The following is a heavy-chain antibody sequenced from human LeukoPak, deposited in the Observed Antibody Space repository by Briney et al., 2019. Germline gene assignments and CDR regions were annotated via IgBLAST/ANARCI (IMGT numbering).Heavy chain of an antibody. J-gene: IGHJ4*02. Sequence: GGSLRLSCAASGFTFSSYGMHWVRQAPGKGLEWVAVISYDGSIKHYADSVKGRFTISRDNGKNSLYLQMNSLRDEDTAIYYCARDASGGNLPFDYWGQGTLVTVSS. CDR1: GFTFSSYG. D-gene: IGHD4-23*01. V-gene: IGHV3-30*03. CDR2: ISYDGSIK. CDR3: ARDASGGNLPFDY.